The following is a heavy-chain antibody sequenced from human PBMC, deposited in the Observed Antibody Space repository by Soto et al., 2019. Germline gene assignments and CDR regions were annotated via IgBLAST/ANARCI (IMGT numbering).Heavy chain of an antibody. CDR1: GYTFTSYA. J-gene: IGHJ4*02. CDR3: ARISSGGGYYDILTGYYFDY. V-gene: IGHV1-3*01. CDR2: INAGNGNT. Sequence: ASVKVSCKASGYTFTSYAMHWVRQAPGQRLEWMGWINAGNGNTKYSQKFQGRVTITRDTSASTAYMEVSSLRSEDTAVYYCARISSGGGYYDILTGYYFDYWGQGTLVTVSS. D-gene: IGHD3-9*01.